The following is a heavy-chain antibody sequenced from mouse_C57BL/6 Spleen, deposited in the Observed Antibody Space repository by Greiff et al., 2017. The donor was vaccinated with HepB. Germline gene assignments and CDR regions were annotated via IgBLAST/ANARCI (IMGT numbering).Heavy chain of an antibody. CDR2: IYPGDGDT. CDR1: GYAFSSSW. J-gene: IGHJ2*01. Sequence: VQLKQSGPELVKPGASVKISCKASGYAFSSSWMNWVKQRPGKGLEWIGRIYPGDGDTNYNGKFKGKATLTADKSSSTAYMQLSSLTSEDSAVYFCARDPGGEYSRYFDYWGQGTTLTVSS. V-gene: IGHV1-82*01. CDR3: ARDPGGEYSRYFDY. D-gene: IGHD2-5*01.